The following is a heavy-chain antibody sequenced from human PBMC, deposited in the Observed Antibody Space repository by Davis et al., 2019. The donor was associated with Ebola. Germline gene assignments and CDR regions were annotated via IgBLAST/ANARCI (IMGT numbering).Heavy chain of an antibody. V-gene: IGHV3-15*01. CDR3: TADVIPAATRGVYYYYYYMDV. Sequence: GESPKISCAASGFTLSNYGMSWVRQAPGKGLEWVGRIKGKTDGGTTDYAAPVKGRVTISRDDSKNTLFLQMNSLKTEDTAIYYCTADVIPAATRGVYYYYYYMDVWGEGTTVAVSS. CDR1: GFTLSNYG. D-gene: IGHD2-2*01. J-gene: IGHJ6*03. CDR2: IKGKTDGGTT.